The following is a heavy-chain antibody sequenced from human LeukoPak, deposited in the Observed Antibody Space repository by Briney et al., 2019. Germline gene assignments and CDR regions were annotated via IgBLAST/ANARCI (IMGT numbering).Heavy chain of an antibody. CDR1: GGPISSGGYY. CDR2: IYCSGST. J-gene: IGHJ4*02. V-gene: IGHV4-31*03. Sequence: SETLSLTCTVSGGPISSGGYYWSWIHQHPGKGLEWIGYIYCSGSTYYNPSLKSRVTISVDTSKNQFSLKLSSVTAADTAVYYCARERTYGDYSFDYWGQGTLVSVSS. D-gene: IGHD4-17*01. CDR3: ARERTYGDYSFDY.